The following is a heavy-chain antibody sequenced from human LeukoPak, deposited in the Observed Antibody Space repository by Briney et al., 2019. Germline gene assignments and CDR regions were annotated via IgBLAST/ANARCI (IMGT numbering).Heavy chain of an antibody. V-gene: IGHV1-69*13. CDR3: ARGNWNDVLGNFDY. D-gene: IGHD1-1*01. CDR2: IIPIFGTA. J-gene: IGHJ4*02. CDR1: GGTFSSYA. Sequence: SVKVSCKASGGTFSSYAISWVRQAPGQGLEWMGGIIPIFGTANYAQKFQGRVTITADESTSTAYMELSSLRSEDTAVYYCARGNWNDVLGNFDYWGQGTLVTVSS.